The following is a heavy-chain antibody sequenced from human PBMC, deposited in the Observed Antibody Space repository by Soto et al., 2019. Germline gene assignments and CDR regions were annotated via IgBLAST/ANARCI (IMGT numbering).Heavy chain of an antibody. D-gene: IGHD1-1*01. V-gene: IGHV3-74*03. CDR2: ISSDGSST. CDR3: ATEGTGTFTY. Sequence: EVQLVESGGGLVQPGGSLRLSCAASGFTFSGSWMHWVRQAPGKGLVWVSRISSDGSSTTYADSVKGRFTISRDNAKNMLYLEMNSRRAEDTAVYYCATEGTGTFTYWGQGTLATVSS. J-gene: IGHJ4*02. CDR1: GFTFSGSW.